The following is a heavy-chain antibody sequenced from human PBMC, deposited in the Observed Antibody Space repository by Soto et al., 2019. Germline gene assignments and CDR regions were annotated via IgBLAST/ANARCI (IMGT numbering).Heavy chain of an antibody. CDR1: GGTFSTFG. CDR2: IIPFFGTA. D-gene: IGHD4-17*01. V-gene: IGHV1-69*13. J-gene: IGHJ4*02. Sequence: VKVSCKASGGTFSTFGISWVRQAPGQGLEWMGGIIPFFGTARYSQKFEDRITITADESTNTVYMDLRSLTSEDTAIYYCAKSAPMDAGDKYYYDFWGQGXLVTVYS. CDR3: AKSAPMDAGDKYYYDF.